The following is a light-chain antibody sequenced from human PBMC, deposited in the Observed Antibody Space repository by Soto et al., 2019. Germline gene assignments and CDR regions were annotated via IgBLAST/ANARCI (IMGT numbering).Light chain of an antibody. Sequence: EIVLTQSPGTLSLSPGERATLSCRASQSVSSSYLAWYQQKPGQAPRLLIYGASSRATGIPDRFSGSGSGTDFTLTISRLEPEDFAVYSCQHHGAFGQGTKVEIK. V-gene: IGKV3-20*01. CDR1: QSVSSSY. CDR3: QHHGA. J-gene: IGKJ1*01. CDR2: GAS.